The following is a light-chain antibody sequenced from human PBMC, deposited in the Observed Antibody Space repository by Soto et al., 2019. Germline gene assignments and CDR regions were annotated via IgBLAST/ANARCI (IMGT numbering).Light chain of an antibody. J-gene: IGLJ3*02. CDR3: HSYDTSDQV. CDR1: SGSIASNY. CDR2: DDN. Sequence: NFMLTQPHSVSESPGKTVTISCTGNSGSIASNYVQWNQQRPGSAPTTVIYDDNQRPSGVPDRFPGSIDSSSNSASLTISGLKTEDEADYSCHSYDTSDQVCGGGPKVTVL. V-gene: IGLV6-57*02.